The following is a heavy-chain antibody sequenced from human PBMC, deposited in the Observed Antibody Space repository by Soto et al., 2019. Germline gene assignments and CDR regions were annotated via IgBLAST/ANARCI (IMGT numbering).Heavy chain of an antibody. J-gene: IGHJ4*02. CDR3: ERIWNLALAPAGYFDS. CDR1: RSPVITSIDY. Sequence: PSGTRSLASSVSRSPVITSIDYRPFIRPPPGKGVEWVGTVYYTGTTYYNPSLQSRVTISIDTSKNQFSLNLNSVTAADTAVYYXERIWNLALAPAGYFDSWGQGTLVTVSS. CDR2: VYYTGTT. D-gene: IGHD2-2*01. V-gene: IGHV4-39*01.